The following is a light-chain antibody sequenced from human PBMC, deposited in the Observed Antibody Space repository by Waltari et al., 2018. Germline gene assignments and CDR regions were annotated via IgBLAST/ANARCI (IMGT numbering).Light chain of an antibody. CDR3: SSYTSSSTPL. J-gene: IGLJ2*01. V-gene: IGLV2-14*02. CDR1: SSDVGSYNL. Sequence: QSALTQPASVSGSPGQSITISCTGTSSDVGSYNLVSWYQQTPGKAPKLMIFDVTERPSGVSFRFSGSKSGNTASLTISGLQADDEADYYCSSYTSSSTPLFGGGTRVTVL. CDR2: DVT.